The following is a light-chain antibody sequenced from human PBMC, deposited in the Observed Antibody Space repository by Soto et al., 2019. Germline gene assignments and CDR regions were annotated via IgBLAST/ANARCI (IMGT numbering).Light chain of an antibody. Sequence: DIQMTQSPSTLSASVGDRVTITCRASQSISSWLAWYQQKPGKAPKLLIYDASSLESGVPSRFSGSGSGTEFTLTISSLQPDDFATYYGQQYNSYPDTVGQGTKLEIK. CDR3: QQYNSYPDT. J-gene: IGKJ2*01. V-gene: IGKV1-5*01. CDR1: QSISSW. CDR2: DAS.